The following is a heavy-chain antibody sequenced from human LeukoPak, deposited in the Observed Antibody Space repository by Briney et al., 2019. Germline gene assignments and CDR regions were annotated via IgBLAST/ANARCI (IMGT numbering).Heavy chain of an antibody. CDR3: ARDPYDSSWGLCYFDY. D-gene: IGHD3-22*01. V-gene: IGHV3-7*04. CDR1: GFTFSNYW. Sequence: GGSLRLSCAASGFTFSNYWMSWVRQAPGKGLEWVANIKRDGTEKYNVDSVKGRFTISRDNAKNSLYLQMNSLRAEDTAVYYCARDPYDSSWGLCYFDYWGQGNLVTVSS. J-gene: IGHJ4*02. CDR2: IKRDGTEK.